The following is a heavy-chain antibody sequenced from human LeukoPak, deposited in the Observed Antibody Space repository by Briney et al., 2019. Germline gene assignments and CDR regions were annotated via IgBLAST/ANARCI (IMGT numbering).Heavy chain of an antibody. CDR1: GFTFSSYW. V-gene: IGHV3-74*01. D-gene: IGHD7-27*01. CDR3: ANALMGSYFEC. J-gene: IGHJ4*03. Sequence: PGRSLRLSCAASGFTFSSYWMHWVRQAPGKGLVWVSRINSEGSSASYADSVKGRFTISRDNAKNTLFLQMTSLRAEDAAVYYCANALMGSYFECWGQGTLVTVSS. CDR2: INSEGSSA.